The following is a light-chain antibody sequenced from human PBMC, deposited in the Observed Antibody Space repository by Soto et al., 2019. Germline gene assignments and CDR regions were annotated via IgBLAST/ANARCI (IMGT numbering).Light chain of an antibody. CDR3: QQYYSSPRT. CDR2: WAS. V-gene: IGKV4-1*01. CDR1: GSRLSSSNNKHR. J-gene: IGKJ1*01. Sequence: DMLITPSADSLAVSLGSGATINCIASGSRLSSSNNKHRLSWYQQKPGQPPKLLLYWASTRESGVPDRFSGSGSGTDFSLTISSLQAEDVAVYYCQQYYSSPRTLGQGTTVDIK.